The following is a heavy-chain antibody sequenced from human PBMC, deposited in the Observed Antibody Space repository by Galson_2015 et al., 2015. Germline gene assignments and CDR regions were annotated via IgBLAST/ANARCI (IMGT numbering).Heavy chain of an antibody. V-gene: IGHV6-1*01. J-gene: IGHJ5*02. CDR3: ARAGIAAAGTNNNWFGP. D-gene: IGHD6-13*01. CDR2: TYYRSKWYN. CDR1: GDSVSSNSAA. Sequence: CAISGDSVSSNSAAWNWIRQSPSRGLEWLGRTYYRSKWYNDYAVSVKSRITINPDTSKNQFSLQLNSVTPEDTAVYYCARAGIAAAGTNNNWFGPWGQGTLVTVSP.